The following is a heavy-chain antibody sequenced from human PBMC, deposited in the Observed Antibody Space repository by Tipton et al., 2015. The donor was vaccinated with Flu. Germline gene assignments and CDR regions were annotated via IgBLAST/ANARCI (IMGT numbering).Heavy chain of an antibody. CDR1: GDSISSRYY. Sequence: TLSLTCPVSGDSISSRYYWAWIRQPPGKGLAWIGNSHRSGNTYYNPSLTCRVTISVDRSRNHFSLRLTSVTAADTSVYYCARRDYSNYVSDPKTRFDPWGQGILVTVSS. V-gene: IGHV4-38-2*01. D-gene: IGHD4-11*01. CDR2: SHRSGNT. CDR3: ARRDYSNYVSDPKTRFDP. J-gene: IGHJ5*02.